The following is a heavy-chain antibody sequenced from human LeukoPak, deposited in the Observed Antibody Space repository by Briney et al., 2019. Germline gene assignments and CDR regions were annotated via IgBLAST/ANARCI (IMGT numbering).Heavy chain of an antibody. V-gene: IGHV1-2*02. Sequence: ASVKVSCKASGYTFTGYYMHWVRQAPGQGLEWMGWINPNSGGTNYAQKFQGRVTMTRNTSISTAYMELSSLRSEDTAVYYCARGGLRSGYIRYWGQGTLVTVSS. CDR3: ARGGLRSGYIRY. CDR2: INPNSGGT. CDR1: GYTFTGYY. D-gene: IGHD3-22*01. J-gene: IGHJ4*02.